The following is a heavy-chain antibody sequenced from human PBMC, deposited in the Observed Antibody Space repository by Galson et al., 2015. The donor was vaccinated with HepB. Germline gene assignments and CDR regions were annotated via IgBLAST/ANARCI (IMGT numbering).Heavy chain of an antibody. D-gene: IGHD3/OR15-3a*01. CDR2: IFWADEQ. V-gene: IGHV2-5*02. J-gene: IGHJ4*02. Sequence: PALVKPTQTLTLTCTFSGFSLNSRGVGVGWIRQPPGKALEWLALIFWADEQRSTPLFKSSLQVTKDTPKKPVVLKLTSVDPVDTATYYCAHMDLGLTSFAYWGQGTLVTVSS. CDR3: AHMDLGLTSFAY. CDR1: GFSLNSRGVG.